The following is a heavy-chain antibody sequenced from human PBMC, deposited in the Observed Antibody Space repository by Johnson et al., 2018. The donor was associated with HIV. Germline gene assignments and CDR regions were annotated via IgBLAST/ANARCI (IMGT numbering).Heavy chain of an antibody. CDR3: AKDQGITMIVVVAGAFDI. Sequence: QVQLVESGGGVVQPGRSLRLSCAASGFTFSSYAMHWVRQAPGKGLEWVVVISYDGSNKYFADSVKGRFTISRDNSKNTLYLQMNSLRAEDTAVYYCAKDQGITMIVVVAGAFDIWGQGTMVTVSS. V-gene: IGHV3-30*04. D-gene: IGHD3-22*01. CDR1: GFTFSSYA. J-gene: IGHJ3*02. CDR2: ISYDGSNK.